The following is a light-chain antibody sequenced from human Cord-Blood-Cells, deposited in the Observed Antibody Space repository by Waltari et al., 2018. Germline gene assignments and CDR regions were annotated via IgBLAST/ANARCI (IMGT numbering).Light chain of an antibody. CDR3: SSYTSSSTL. Sequence: QSALTQPAPVSGSPGQSITISCTGTSSYVGGYNYFSWYQPHPGKAPKLMIYYVSNRPSGVSNRFSCSKSGNTASLTISGLKAEDEADYYCSSYTSSSTLFGGGTKLTVL. J-gene: IGLJ2*01. CDR2: YVS. CDR1: SSYVGGYNY. V-gene: IGLV2-14*01.